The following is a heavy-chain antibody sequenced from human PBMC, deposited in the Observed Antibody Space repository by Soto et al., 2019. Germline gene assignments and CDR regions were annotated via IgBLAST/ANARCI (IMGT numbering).Heavy chain of an antibody. J-gene: IGHJ5*02. CDR3: ARSRPVRRNNWFDP. CDR1: GFTFSSYS. Sequence: GGSLSLSCAASGFTFSSYSMNWVRQAPGKGLEWVSYISSSSSTIYYADSVKGRFTISRDNAKTSLYLQMNSLRAEDTAVYYCARSRPVRRNNWFDPWGQGTLVTVSS. V-gene: IGHV3-48*01. CDR2: ISSSSSTI. D-gene: IGHD3-10*01.